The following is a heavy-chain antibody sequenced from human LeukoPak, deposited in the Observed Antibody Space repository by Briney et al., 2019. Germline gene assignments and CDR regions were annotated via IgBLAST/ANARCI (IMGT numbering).Heavy chain of an antibody. CDR1: GFTFSSYW. CDR3: ARDYQYYDFWSGYYDYYYYMDV. D-gene: IGHD3-3*01. V-gene: IGHV3-7*01. J-gene: IGHJ6*03. Sequence: GGSLRLSCAASGFTFSSYWMSWVRQAPGKGLEWVANIKQDGSEKYYVDSVKGRFTISRDNAKNSLCLQMNSLRAEDTAVYYCARDYQYYDFWSGYYDYYYYMDVWGKGTTVTVSS. CDR2: IKQDGSEK.